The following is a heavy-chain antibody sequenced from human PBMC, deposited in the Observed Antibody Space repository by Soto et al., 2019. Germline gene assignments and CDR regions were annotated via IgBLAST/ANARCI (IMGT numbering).Heavy chain of an antibody. D-gene: IGHD3-10*01. CDR3: ARPRGKAFDAFDI. V-gene: IGHV3-30-3*01. Sequence: GGSLRLSCAASGFTFSSYAMHWVRQAPGKGLEWVAVILYDGSNKYYADSVKGRFTISRDNSKNTLYLQMNSLRAEDTAVYYCARPRGKAFDAFDIWGQGTMVTVSS. CDR2: ILYDGSNK. CDR1: GFTFSSYA. J-gene: IGHJ3*02.